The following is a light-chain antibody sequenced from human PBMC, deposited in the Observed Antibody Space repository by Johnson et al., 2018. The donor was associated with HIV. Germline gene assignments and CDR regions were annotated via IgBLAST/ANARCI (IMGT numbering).Light chain of an antibody. CDR1: SSNIGNNY. V-gene: IGLV1-51*01. J-gene: IGLJ1*01. Sequence: HSVLTQPPSVSAAPGQKVTIYCSGSSSNIGNNYVSWYQQLPGTAPKLLIYDNNKRPSGIPDRFSASKSGPSATLGITGLQTGDEADYYCGTWDSSLSAYVFGTGTKVTVL. CDR3: GTWDSSLSAYV. CDR2: DNN.